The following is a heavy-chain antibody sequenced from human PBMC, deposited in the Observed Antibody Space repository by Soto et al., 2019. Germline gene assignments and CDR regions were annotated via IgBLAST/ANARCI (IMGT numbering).Heavy chain of an antibody. CDR1: GYTFTGYY. D-gene: IGHD6-6*01. J-gene: IGHJ4*02. V-gene: IGHV1-2*04. CDR2: INPNSGGT. Sequence: ASVKVSCKASGYTFTGYYMHWVRQAPGQGLEWMGWINPNSGGTNYAQKFQGWVTMTRDTSISTAYMELSRLRSDDTAVYYCAREALDSSSPRRFDYWGQGTLVTVSS. CDR3: AREALDSSSPRRFDY.